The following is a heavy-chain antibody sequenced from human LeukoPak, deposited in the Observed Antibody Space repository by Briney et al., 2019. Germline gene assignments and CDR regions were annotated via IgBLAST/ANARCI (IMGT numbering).Heavy chain of an antibody. CDR3: ARARQMATIRTQYYFDY. Sequence: SETLSLTCTVSGGSISSYYWSWIRQPPGKGLEWIGYIYYSGSTNYNPSLKSRVTISVDTSKNQFSLKLSSVTAADTAVYYCARARQMATIRTQYYFDYWGQGTLVTVSS. V-gene: IGHV4-59*01. CDR2: IYYSGST. CDR1: GGSISSYY. D-gene: IGHD5-24*01. J-gene: IGHJ4*02.